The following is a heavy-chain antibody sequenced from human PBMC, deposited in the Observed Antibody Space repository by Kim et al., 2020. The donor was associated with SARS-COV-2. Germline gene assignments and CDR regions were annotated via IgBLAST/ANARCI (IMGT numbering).Heavy chain of an antibody. V-gene: IGHV1-46*01. Sequence: VKVSCKTSGYTFTTYYLHWVRQAPGQGLEWMGVIHPGSGNTNYAQKFQGRVTVTRDTSTSTLYMELSSLRSDDTAMYYCARDKEAFDIWGQGTMVTVSS. CDR3: ARDKEAFDI. CDR2: IHPGSGNT. CDR1: GYTFTTYY. J-gene: IGHJ3*02.